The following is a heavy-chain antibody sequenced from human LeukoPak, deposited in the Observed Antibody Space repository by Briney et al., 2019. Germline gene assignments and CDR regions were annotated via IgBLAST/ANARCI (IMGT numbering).Heavy chain of an antibody. CDR2: TYYSSNWYS. Sequence: SQTLSLTCAISGDSFSSKSAAWDWSRQAPSRGLEWLASTYYSSNWYSDYPVSVRSRVTITPDSSKNQFSLQLNSVTPEDTAVYYCARYTSSWYLDYWGQGTLVTVSS. V-gene: IGHV6-1*01. D-gene: IGHD6-13*01. CDR1: GDSFSSKSAA. CDR3: ARYTSSWYLDY. J-gene: IGHJ4*02.